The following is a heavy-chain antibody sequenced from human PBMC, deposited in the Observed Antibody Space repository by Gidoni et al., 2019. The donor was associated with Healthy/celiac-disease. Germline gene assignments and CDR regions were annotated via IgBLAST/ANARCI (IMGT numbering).Heavy chain of an antibody. Sequence: EVQLLESGGGLVQPGGSLILSGAASGFTFSRYALSWVRQAPGKGLEGVSAISGSGGRTYYADSVKGRFTISRDNSKNTLYLQMNSLRAEDTAVYYCAKDPPGYYYGSGSGGSWFDPWGQGTLVTVSS. J-gene: IGHJ5*02. D-gene: IGHD3-10*01. CDR3: AKDPPGYYYGSGSGGSWFDP. CDR1: GFTFSRYA. V-gene: IGHV3-23*01. CDR2: ISGSGGRT.